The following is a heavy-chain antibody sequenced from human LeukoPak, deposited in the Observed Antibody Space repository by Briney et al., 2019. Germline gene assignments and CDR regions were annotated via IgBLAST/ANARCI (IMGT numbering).Heavy chain of an antibody. D-gene: IGHD3-16*02. J-gene: IGHJ4*02. V-gene: IGHV3-20*04. CDR3: ARDRDDYVWGSYRYRYFDY. Sequence: PGGSLRLSCAASGFTFDDYGMIWVRQAPGKGLEWVSGINWNGGSTGYADSVKGRFTISRDNAKNSLYLQMNSLRAEDTALYYCARDRDDYVWGSYRYRYFDYWGQGTLVTVSS. CDR1: GFTFDDYG. CDR2: INWNGGST.